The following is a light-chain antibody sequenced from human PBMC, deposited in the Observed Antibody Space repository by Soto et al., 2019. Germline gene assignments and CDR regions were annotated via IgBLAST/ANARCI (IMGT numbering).Light chain of an antibody. J-gene: IGLJ1*01. V-gene: IGLV3-21*02. Sequence: SYDLTQPPSVSVAPGQTARITCGGDNLGSKSVHWYQQKPGQAPVLVVYDDSDRPSGIPERFSGSNSGNTATLTISRVAAGDEADYYCQVWDNDSDHHVFGTGTKVTVL. CDR2: DDS. CDR3: QVWDNDSDHHV. CDR1: NLGSKS.